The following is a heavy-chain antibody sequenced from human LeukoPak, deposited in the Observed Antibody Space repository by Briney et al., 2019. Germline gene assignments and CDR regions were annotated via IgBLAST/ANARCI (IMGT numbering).Heavy chain of an antibody. CDR2: IIPILGIA. Sequence: ASVKVSCKASGGTFSSYAISWVRQAPGQGLEWMGRIIPILGIANYAQKFQGRVTITADKSTSTAYMELSSLRSEDTAVYYCARACSGGSCYHYDVFDIWGQGTMVTVSS. D-gene: IGHD2-15*01. CDR1: GGTFSSYA. CDR3: ARACSGGSCYHYDVFDI. J-gene: IGHJ3*02. V-gene: IGHV1-69*04.